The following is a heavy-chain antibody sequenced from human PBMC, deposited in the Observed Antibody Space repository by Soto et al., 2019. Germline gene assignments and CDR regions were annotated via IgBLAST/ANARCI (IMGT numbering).Heavy chain of an antibody. CDR2: ISYDGSNK. J-gene: IGHJ4*02. D-gene: IGHD6-6*01. V-gene: IGHV3-30-3*01. Sequence: WLSLRLSCSAAAVTISSYAIHRCRQDSGKGMEWVAVISYDGSNKYDADCVKGRFTSSRDNSKNTLYLKMNSLRAEDTAVYYFARSIYPYSSSGGFDSWGQGTLVTVHS. CDR3: ARSIYPYSSSGGFDS. CDR1: AVTISSYA.